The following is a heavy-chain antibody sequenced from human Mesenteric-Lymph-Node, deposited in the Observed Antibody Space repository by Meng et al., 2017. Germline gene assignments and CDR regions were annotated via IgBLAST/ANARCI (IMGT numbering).Heavy chain of an antibody. CDR1: GFSFSNYW. V-gene: IGHV3-74*01. Sequence: EVQLVGSGGGLVQPGWSLRLSCAASGFSFSNYWIHWVRQAPGKGLVWVSFINTDGSNTAYADSVKGRFTISRDNAKNTLYLQMNSLRVEDTAIYYCADITAGFWGQGTLVTVSS. D-gene: IGHD3-10*01. CDR3: ADITAGF. CDR2: INTDGSNT. J-gene: IGHJ4*02.